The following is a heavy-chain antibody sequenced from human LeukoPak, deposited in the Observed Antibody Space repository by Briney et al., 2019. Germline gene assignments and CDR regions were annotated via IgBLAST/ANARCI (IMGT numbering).Heavy chain of an antibody. CDR3: ARDGRDSNHRRGYYYYYMDV. V-gene: IGHV3-48*04. J-gene: IGHJ6*03. Sequence: GGSLRLSCAASGFTFSSYIMNWVRQAPGKGLEWVSYISSSSSTIYYADSVKGRFTLSRDNAKNSLYLQMNSLRAEDTAVYYCARDGRDSNHRRGYYYYYMDVWGKGTTVTVSS. D-gene: IGHD6-13*01. CDR1: GFTFSSYI. CDR2: ISSSSSTI.